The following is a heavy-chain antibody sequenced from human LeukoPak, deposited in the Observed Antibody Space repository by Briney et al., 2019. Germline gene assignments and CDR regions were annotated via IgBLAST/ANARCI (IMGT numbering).Heavy chain of an antibody. V-gene: IGHV4-59*01. Sequence: SETLSLTCTVSGGSISSYYWSWIRQPPGKGLEWIGYIYYSGSTNYNPSLKSRVTISVDTSKNQFSLKLSSVTAADTAVYYCASGAAPSDFWSGYSAYYYYGMDVWGQGTTVTVSS. CDR2: IYYSGST. CDR1: GGSISSYY. CDR3: ASGAAPSDFWSGYSAYYYYGMDV. D-gene: IGHD3-3*01. J-gene: IGHJ6*02.